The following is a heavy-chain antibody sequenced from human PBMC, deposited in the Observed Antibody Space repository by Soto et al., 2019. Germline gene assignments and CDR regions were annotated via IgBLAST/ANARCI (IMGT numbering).Heavy chain of an antibody. CDR3: AGNYYGSGSYNSIAY. Sequence: GGSLRLSCAASGFTFSSYWMHWVRQAPGKGLVWVSRINSDGSSTNYAGSVKGRFTISRDNAQNTLFLQMNSLRAEDTAVYYCAGNYYGSGSYNSIAYWGQGTLVTVSS. V-gene: IGHV3-74*01. CDR1: GFTFSSYW. J-gene: IGHJ4*02. CDR2: INSDGSST. D-gene: IGHD3-10*01.